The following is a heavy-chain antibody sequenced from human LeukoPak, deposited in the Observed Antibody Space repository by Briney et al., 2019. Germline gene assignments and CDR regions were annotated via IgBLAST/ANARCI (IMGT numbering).Heavy chain of an antibody. Sequence: GESLRLSCAASGFTFTTYALHWVRQAPGKGLEYVSAISSDGGSTYYASSVKGRFTISRDNSKNTLYLQMGSLRAEDTAVYYCARWRGSKFFDYWGQGTLVTVSS. V-gene: IGHV3-64*01. CDR2: ISSDGGST. CDR1: GFTFTTYA. CDR3: ARWRGSKFFDY. J-gene: IGHJ4*02. D-gene: IGHD5-12*01.